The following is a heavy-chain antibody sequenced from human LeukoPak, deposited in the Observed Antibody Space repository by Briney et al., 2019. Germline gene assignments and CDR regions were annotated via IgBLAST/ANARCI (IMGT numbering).Heavy chain of an antibody. CDR1: GYTFTGYY. CDR3: ARGAAIWFGELLPYEYYFDY. V-gene: IGHV1-2*02. Sequence: ASVKVSCKASGYTFTGYYMHWVRQAPGPGLEGMGWINPNSGGTNYAQKPQGRDTMTRDTSISTAYMELSRLRSDDTAVYYCARGAAIWFGELLPYEYYFDYWGQGTLVTVSS. J-gene: IGHJ4*02. D-gene: IGHD3-10*01. CDR2: INPNSGGT.